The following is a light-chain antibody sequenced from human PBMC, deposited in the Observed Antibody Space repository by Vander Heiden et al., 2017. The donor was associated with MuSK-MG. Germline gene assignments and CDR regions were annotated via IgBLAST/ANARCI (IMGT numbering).Light chain of an antibody. CDR1: QSVSSY. J-gene: IGKJ5*01. Sequence: EIVLTQSPATLSLSPGERATLSCRASQSVSSYLAWYQQKPGQAPRLLIYDASNRATGIPARFSGSGSGTDFTLTISSLEPEDFAVYYCQQGSNWPPQRVTFGQGTRLEIK. CDR2: DAS. V-gene: IGKV3-11*01. CDR3: QQGSNWPPQRVT.